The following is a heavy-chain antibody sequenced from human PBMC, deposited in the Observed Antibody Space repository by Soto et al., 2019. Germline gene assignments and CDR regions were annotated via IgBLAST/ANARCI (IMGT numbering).Heavy chain of an antibody. CDR2: INHSGST. J-gene: IGHJ5*02. D-gene: IGHD3-9*01. Sequence: SETLSLTCAVYGGSFSGYYWSWIRQPPGKGLEWIGEINHSGSTNYNPSLKSRVTISVDTSKNQFSLKLSSVTAADTAVYYCASQYYDILTGYPQLNWFDPWGQRTLVTVSS. V-gene: IGHV4-34*01. CDR1: GGSFSGYY. CDR3: ASQYYDILTGYPQLNWFDP.